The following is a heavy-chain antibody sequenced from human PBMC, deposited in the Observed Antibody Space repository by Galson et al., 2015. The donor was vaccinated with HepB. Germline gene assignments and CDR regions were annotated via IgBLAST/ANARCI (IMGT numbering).Heavy chain of an antibody. CDR2: TYYRSRWYN. D-gene: IGHD6-19*01. CDR3: AREVAGTYCFDY. J-gene: IGHJ4*02. CDR1: GDSVSSNSAA. V-gene: IGHV6-1*01. Sequence: CAISGDSVSSNSAAWNWIRQFPSRGLEWLGRTYYRSRWYNDYAASVNSRIIITPDTSENQISLQMSSVTPEDTAVYYCAREVAGTYCFDYWGQGTLVTVSS.